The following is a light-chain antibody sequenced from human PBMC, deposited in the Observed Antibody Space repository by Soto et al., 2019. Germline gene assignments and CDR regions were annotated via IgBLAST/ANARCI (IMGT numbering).Light chain of an antibody. CDR3: HQYFSYSWT. V-gene: IGKV1-5*03. CDR2: EAS. Sequence: DIQMTQSPSTLSAFVEDRVTITCRARQSINRGLAWYQQKPGKAPKLLIYEASSLESGVPSRFSGSGSGTEFTLTISSLQPNDFATYYCHQYFSYSWTFGQGTKVEIK. CDR1: QSINRG. J-gene: IGKJ1*01.